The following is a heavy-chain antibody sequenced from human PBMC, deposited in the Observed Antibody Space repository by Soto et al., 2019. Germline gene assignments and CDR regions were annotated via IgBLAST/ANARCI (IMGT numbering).Heavy chain of an antibody. D-gene: IGHD6-13*01. CDR1: GFTFSSRW. V-gene: IGHV3-7*02. J-gene: IGHJ4*02. CDR2: IKQDENGK. CDR3: ATHDGPAAAGLVLDF. Sequence: EVQLVESGGGLVQPGGSLRLSCEASGFTFSSRWMTWVRQGPGKGLEWVANIKQDENGKDYVDSVKGRFTISRDNAKNSHYLQNNSLRAEDTAVYYCATHDGPAAAGLVLDFLSQGTLVTVSS.